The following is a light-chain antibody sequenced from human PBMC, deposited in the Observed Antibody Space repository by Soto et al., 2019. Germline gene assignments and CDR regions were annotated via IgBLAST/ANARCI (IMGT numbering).Light chain of an antibody. CDR2: EVS. V-gene: IGKV2-30*01. CDR1: QALVYTDGDTY. CDR3: KQGTNSPRT. Sequence: DVDMTQSPLSLPVTLGQPASISCRSSQALVYTDGDTYLNWFHQRPGQAPRRLMYEVSNRDSGVPDRFSGSGSGTDFTLKISRVEAEDVGVYYCKQGTNSPRTIGGGTKVEIK. J-gene: IGKJ4*01.